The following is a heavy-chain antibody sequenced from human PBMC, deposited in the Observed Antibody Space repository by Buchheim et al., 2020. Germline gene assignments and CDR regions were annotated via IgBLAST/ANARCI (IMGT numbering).Heavy chain of an antibody. CDR1: GFTFSSYA. CDR3: AKDVRSEAAAMDS. V-gene: IGHV3-30-3*01. J-gene: IGHJ4*02. CDR2: VSYDGDKK. D-gene: IGHD6-13*01. Sequence: QVQLVESGGGVVQPGRSLRLSCAASGFTFSSYAMHWVRQAPGKGLEWVAVVSYDGDKKYYVDSVKGRFIISRDHSKNTVYLQMNSLRAEDTAVYYCAKDVRSEAAAMDSWGQGT.